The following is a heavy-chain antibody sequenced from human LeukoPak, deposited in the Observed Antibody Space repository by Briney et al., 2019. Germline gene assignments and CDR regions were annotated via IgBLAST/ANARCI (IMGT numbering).Heavy chain of an antibody. J-gene: IGHJ6*02. Sequence: WASVKVSCTASGGTFSSYAISWVRQAPGQGLEWMGGIIPIFGTANYAQKFQGRVTITADESTSTAYMELSSLRSEDTAVYYCASAVDTAMVTAPYYYGMDVWGQGTTVTVSS. D-gene: IGHD5-18*01. CDR2: IIPIFGTA. CDR1: GGTFSSYA. CDR3: ASAVDTAMVTAPYYYGMDV. V-gene: IGHV1-69*13.